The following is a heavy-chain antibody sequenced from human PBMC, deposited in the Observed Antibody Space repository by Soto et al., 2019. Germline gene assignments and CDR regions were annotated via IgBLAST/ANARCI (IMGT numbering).Heavy chain of an antibody. D-gene: IGHD1-26*01. CDR3: AKDGSGSLGY. V-gene: IGHV3-30*18. Sequence: QVQLVESGGGVVQPGRSLRLSCAASGFTFSSYGMHWVRQAPGKGLEWVAVISYDGSNKYYADSVKGRFTISRDNSKNTLYLQMNSLRAEDTAVYYCAKDGSGSLGYWGQGTPVTVSS. J-gene: IGHJ4*02. CDR2: ISYDGSNK. CDR1: GFTFSSYG.